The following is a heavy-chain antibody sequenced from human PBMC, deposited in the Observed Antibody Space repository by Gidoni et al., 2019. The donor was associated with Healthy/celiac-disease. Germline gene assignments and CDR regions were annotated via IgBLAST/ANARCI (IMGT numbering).Heavy chain of an antibody. V-gene: IGHV3-21*01. J-gene: IGHJ4*02. CDR3: ASEYYYDSSGSHGDY. D-gene: IGHD3-22*01. CDR1: GFTFSSYS. CDR2: ISSSSSYI. Sequence: EVQLVESGGGLVKPGGSLRLSCAASGFTFSSYSMNWVRQAPGKGLEWFSSISSSSSYIYYADSVKGRFTISRDNAKNSLYLQMNSLRAEDTAVYYCASEYYYDSSGSHGDYWGQGTLVTVSS.